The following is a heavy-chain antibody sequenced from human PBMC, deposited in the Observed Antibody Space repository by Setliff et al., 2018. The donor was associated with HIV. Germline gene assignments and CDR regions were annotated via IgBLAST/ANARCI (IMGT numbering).Heavy chain of an antibody. CDR3: ARDWVTRSNYYGSGSPWYFDF. CDR1: GGSISTYY. CDR2: VYASAYS. Sequence: SETLSLTCTVSGGSISTYYWSWIRQPAGKGLEWIGRVYASAYSNYNPSLKSRVTMSVDTSQNQFSLKLRSVNAADTAVYYCARDWVTRSNYYGSGSPWYFDFWGRGILVTVSS. J-gene: IGHJ2*01. V-gene: IGHV4-4*07. D-gene: IGHD3-10*01.